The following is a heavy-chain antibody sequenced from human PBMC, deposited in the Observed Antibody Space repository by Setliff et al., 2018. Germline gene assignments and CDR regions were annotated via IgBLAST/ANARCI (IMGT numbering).Heavy chain of an antibody. CDR1: GGSISSYY. D-gene: IGHD3-10*01. V-gene: IGHV4-4*08. CDR3: ARGSRFGTIVYRGDYYLDV. Sequence: PSETLSLTCTVSGGSISSYYWSWIRQPPGKGLEWIGQIHTGSTNYNPSLKSRVTMSLDTSKNQFSLNLYSVTAADTAIYYCARGSRFGTIVYRGDYYLDVWGKGTTVTVSS. CDR2: IHTGST. J-gene: IGHJ6*03.